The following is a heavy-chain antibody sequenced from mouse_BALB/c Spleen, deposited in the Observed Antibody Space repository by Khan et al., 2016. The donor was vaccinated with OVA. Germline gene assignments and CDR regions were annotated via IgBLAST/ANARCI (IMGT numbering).Heavy chain of an antibody. D-gene: IGHD2-3*01. CDR3: ARFYEPYYAMDY. CDR2: IWAGGST. Sequence: QVQLKESGPGLVAPSQSLSITCTVSGFSLTSYGVNWVRQPPGKGLEWLGVIWAGGSTNYNSALMSRLSISKDNSKSQVFLQMNSLQTDDTAMYYCARFYEPYYAMDYWGQGTSVTVSS. V-gene: IGHV2-9*02. J-gene: IGHJ4*01. CDR1: GFSLTSYG.